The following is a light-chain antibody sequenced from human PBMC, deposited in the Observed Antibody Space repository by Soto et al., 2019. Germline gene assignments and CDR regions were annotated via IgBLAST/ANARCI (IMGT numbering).Light chain of an antibody. CDR1: SSDIGTYNY. CDR3: SAYAGSSAPVL. Sequence: QSALTQPASVSGSPGQSITVSCTGTSSDIGTYNYVSWYQQHPGKAPKLMIYEVSNRPSGVSNRFSGSKSGNTASLTISGLQAGDEAAYYCSAYAGSSAPVLFGGGTKLTVL. J-gene: IGLJ2*01. CDR2: EVS. V-gene: IGLV2-14*01.